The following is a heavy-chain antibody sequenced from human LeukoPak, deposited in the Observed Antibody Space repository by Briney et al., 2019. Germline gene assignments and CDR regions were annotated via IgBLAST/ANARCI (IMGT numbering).Heavy chain of an antibody. J-gene: IGHJ5*02. V-gene: IGHV3-30*07. CDR1: GFTFSSYA. CDR3: ARVGRAAASTFWFDP. Sequence: PGGSLRLSCAASGFTFSSYAMHWVRQAPGKGLEWVAVISYDGSNKYYVDSVKGRFTISRDNSKNTLYLQMNSLRAEDTAVYYCARVGRAAASTFWFDPWGQGTLVTVSS. CDR2: ISYDGSNK. D-gene: IGHD6-13*01.